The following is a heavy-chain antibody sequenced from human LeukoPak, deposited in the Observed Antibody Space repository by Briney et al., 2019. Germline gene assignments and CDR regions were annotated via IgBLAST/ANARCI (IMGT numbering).Heavy chain of an antibody. J-gene: IGHJ4*02. V-gene: IGHV4-59*01. Sequence: SETLSLTCTVSGGSITTNYWSWIRQPPGKGLEWIGYISHIDSTNDNPSLKGRVTISKDTSKNQFSLKVTSVTPADTAVYYCARAGSAAASPIDYWGQGILVIISS. D-gene: IGHD6-25*01. CDR3: ARAGSAAASPIDY. CDR1: GGSITTNY. CDR2: ISHIDST.